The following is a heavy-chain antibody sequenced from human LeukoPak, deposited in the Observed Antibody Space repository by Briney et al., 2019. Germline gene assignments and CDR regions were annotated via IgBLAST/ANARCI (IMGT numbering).Heavy chain of an antibody. CDR3: TRYDSSRFDP. Sequence: GGSLRLSCGGSGFXFSGYGIHWVRQAPGKGLEWVTGIAYDGSRKHYADSVKGRFTISRDNSRNTMDLQMNSLRVEDTAVYHCTRYDSSRFDPWGQGTLVIVSS. D-gene: IGHD3-3*01. CDR2: IAYDGSRK. J-gene: IGHJ5*02. V-gene: IGHV3-30*03. CDR1: GFXFSGYG.